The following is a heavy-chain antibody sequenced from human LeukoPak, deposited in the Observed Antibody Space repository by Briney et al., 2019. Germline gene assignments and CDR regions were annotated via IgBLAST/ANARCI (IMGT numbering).Heavy chain of an antibody. D-gene: IGHD2-2*01. CDR3: AKSKLHQLDAFDI. V-gene: IGHV3-23*01. CDR2: ISGSGGST. Sequence: PGGSLRLSCAGSGFTLSSYGMSWVRQAPGKGLEWVSAISGSGGSTYYADSAKGRFTISRDNSKNTLYLQMNSLRAEDTAVYYCAKSKLHQLDAFDIWGQGTMVTVSS. J-gene: IGHJ3*02. CDR1: GFTLSSYG.